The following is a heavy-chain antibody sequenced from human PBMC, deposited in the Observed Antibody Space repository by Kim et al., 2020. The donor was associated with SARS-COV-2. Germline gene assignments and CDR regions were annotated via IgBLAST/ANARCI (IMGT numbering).Heavy chain of an antibody. Sequence: SETLSLTCAVSGGSISSGGYSWSWIRQPPGKGLEWTGYIYHSGSTYYNPSLKSRVIITVDTSKNQFFLKLSPVTAAATAVYYCARACVAYAGYFDYWGQGTLVTVSS. D-gene: IGHD4-17*01. V-gene: IGHV4-30-2*01. CDR2: IYHSGST. J-gene: IGHJ4*02. CDR1: GGSISSGGYS. CDR3: ARACVAYAGYFDY.